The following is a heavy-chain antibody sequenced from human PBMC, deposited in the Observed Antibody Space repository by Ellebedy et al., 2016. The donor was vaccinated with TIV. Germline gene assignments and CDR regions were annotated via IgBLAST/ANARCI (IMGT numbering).Heavy chain of an antibody. CDR3: ARVSCSNTDCPSPTYYYYMDV. D-gene: IGHD2-2*01. CDR2: IIPMFGTA. Sequence: ASVKVSXXAPGGTFNKYAISWVRQAPGQGLEWMGEIIPMFGTANYAQKFQDRVTITADESTSNAYMEMSSLRYDDTAVYYCARVSCSNTDCPSPTYYYYMDVWGKGTTVTVSS. V-gene: IGHV1-69*13. CDR1: GGTFNKYA. J-gene: IGHJ6*03.